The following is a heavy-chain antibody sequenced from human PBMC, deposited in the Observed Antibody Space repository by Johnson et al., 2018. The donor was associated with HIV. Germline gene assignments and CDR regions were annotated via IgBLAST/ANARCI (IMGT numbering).Heavy chain of an antibody. CDR1: GFMFRSFW. J-gene: IGHJ3*02. V-gene: IGHV3-7*03. D-gene: IGHD5-18*01. Sequence: VQLVESGGGLVRPGGSLRLSCAASGFMFRSFWMTWVRQAPGMGLEWVANIKQDGTESYYVDSVKGRFTISRDNAKNSLYLQMNSLKTEDTAVYYCTNPDTAMATGAFDIWGQGTMVTVSS. CDR3: TNPDTAMATGAFDI. CDR2: IKQDGTES.